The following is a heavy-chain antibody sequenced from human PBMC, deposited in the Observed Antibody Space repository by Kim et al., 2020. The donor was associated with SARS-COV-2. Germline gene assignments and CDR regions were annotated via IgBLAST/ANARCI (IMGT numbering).Heavy chain of an antibody. CDR2: IYYSGST. CDR3: ARRLDNRPPYFDY. CDR1: GGSISSSSYY. D-gene: IGHD1-1*01. Sequence: SETLSLTCTVSGGSISSSSYYWGWIRQPPGKGLEWIGSIYYSGSTYYNPSLKSRVTISVDTSKNQFSLKLSSVTAADTAVYYCARRLDNRPPYFDYWGQGTLVTVSS. V-gene: IGHV4-39*01. J-gene: IGHJ4*02.